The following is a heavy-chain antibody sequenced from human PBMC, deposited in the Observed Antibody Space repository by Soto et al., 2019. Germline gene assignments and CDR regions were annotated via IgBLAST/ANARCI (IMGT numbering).Heavy chain of an antibody. CDR2: IYYSGTT. Sequence: SETLSLTCAVSGYSISSSNWWGLIRQPPGKGLEWIGYIYYSGTTYYNPSLKSRVTMSVDTSKNQFSLKLTSVRAADTAVYYCARLGGFYQSLDSWGQGTLVTVSS. J-gene: IGHJ5*01. D-gene: IGHD3-22*01. CDR3: ARLGGFYQSLDS. CDR1: GYSISSSNW. V-gene: IGHV4-28*01.